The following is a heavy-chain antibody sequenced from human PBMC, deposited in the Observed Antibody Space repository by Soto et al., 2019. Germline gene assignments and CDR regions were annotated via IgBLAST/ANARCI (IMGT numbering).Heavy chain of an antibody. D-gene: IGHD3-22*01. V-gene: IGHV5-51*01. CDR1: GYSFTSYW. Sequence: TGESLKISCKGSGYSFTSYWIGWVRQMPGKGLEWMGIIYPGDSDTRYSPSFQGQVTISADKSISTAYLQWSSLKASDTAMYYCARQTPHYYDTSGYQGWPDYWGQGTMVTVSS. CDR3: ARQTPHYYDTSGYQGWPDY. CDR2: IYPGDSDT. J-gene: IGHJ4*02.